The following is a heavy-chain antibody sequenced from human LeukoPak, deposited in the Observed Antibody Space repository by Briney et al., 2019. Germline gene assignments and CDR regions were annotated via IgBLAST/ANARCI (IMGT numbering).Heavy chain of an antibody. CDR2: INHSGST. CDR1: GGSFSGYY. D-gene: IGHD3-9*01. CDR3: ARGCFDWLQYGMDV. J-gene: IGHJ6*02. Sequence: SETLSLTCAVYGGSFSGYYWSWIRQPPGKGLEWIGEINHSGSTNYNPSLKSRVTISVDTSKNQFSLKLSSVTAADTAVYYCARGCFDWLQYGMDVWGQGTTVTVSS. V-gene: IGHV4-34*01.